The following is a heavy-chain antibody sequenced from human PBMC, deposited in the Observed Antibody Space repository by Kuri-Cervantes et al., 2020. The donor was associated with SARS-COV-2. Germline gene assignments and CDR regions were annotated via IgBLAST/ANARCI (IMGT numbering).Heavy chain of an antibody. Sequence: GESLKFSCAASGFTFSSYAMSWVRQAPGKGLEWVSAISGSGGSTYYADSVKGRFTISRDNSKNTLYLQMNSLRAEDTAVYYCARDLDTLGVDYWGQGTLVTVSS. CDR2: ISGSGGST. J-gene: IGHJ4*02. V-gene: IGHV3-23*01. CDR3: ARDLDTLGVDY. CDR1: GFTFSSYA. D-gene: IGHD3-16*01.